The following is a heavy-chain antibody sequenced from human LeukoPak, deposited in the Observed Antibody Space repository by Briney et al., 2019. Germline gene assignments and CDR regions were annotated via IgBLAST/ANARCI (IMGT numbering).Heavy chain of an antibody. D-gene: IGHD6-13*01. Sequence: GGSLRLSCAASGFTFSSYGMHWVRQAPGKGLEWVAVIWYDGSNKYYADSVKGRFTISRDNAKNSLYLQMNSLRAEDTAVYYCARDSHSSSWYSEFDYWGQGTLVTVPS. CDR2: IWYDGSNK. V-gene: IGHV3-33*01. J-gene: IGHJ4*02. CDR3: ARDSHSSSWYSEFDY. CDR1: GFTFSSYG.